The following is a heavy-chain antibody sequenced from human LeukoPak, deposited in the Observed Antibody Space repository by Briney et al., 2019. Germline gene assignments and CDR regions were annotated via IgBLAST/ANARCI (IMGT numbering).Heavy chain of an antibody. V-gene: IGHV6-1*01. D-gene: IGHD2-8*01. CDR3: AREMVDAFDI. Sequence: SQTLSLTCGISGDSVSTNSGAWNWIRQSPSRGLEWLGRTYYRSKWHNDYAVSVKSRITINPDTSKNQFSLQLNSVTPDDTAVYYCAREMVDAFDIWGQGTLVIVSS. CDR2: TYYRSKWHN. J-gene: IGHJ3*02. CDR1: GDSVSTNSGA.